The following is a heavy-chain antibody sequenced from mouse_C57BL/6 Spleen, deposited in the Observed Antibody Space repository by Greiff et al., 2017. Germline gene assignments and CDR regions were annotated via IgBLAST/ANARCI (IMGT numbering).Heavy chain of an antibody. J-gene: IGHJ2*01. CDR1: GYTFTSYW. CDR2: IDPSDSYT. CDR3: ARGGSSVDY. V-gene: IGHV1-50*01. D-gene: IGHD1-1*01. Sequence: QVQLQQPGAELVKPGASVKLSCKASGYTFTSYWMQWVKQRPGQGLEWIGEIDPSDSYTNYNQKFKGKATLTVDTSSNTAYMQLSSLTSEDSAVYYGARGGSSVDYWGKGTTLTVSS.